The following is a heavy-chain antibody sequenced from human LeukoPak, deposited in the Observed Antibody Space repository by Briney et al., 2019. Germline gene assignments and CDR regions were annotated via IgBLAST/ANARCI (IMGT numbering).Heavy chain of an antibody. CDR1: GGSINNYY. J-gene: IGHJ5*02. CDR3: ARRIAAAGTGWFDP. D-gene: IGHD6-13*01. Sequence: SETLSLTCSVSGGSINNYYWSWIRQPPGKGLEWIGHIFYSGSTNYNPSLKSRVTISLVMSKNQISLKLSSVTTADTAMYYCARRIAAAGTGWFDPWGQGTLVTVSS. V-gene: IGHV4-59*01. CDR2: IFYSGST.